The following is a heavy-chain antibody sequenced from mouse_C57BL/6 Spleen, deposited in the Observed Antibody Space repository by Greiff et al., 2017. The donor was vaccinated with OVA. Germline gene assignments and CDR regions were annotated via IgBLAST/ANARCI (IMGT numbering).Heavy chain of an antibody. Sequence: VQLQQSGPELVKPGASVKISCKASGYAFSSSWMNWVKQRPGKGLEWIGRIYPGDGDTNYNGKFKGKATLTADKSSSTAYMQLSSLTSEDSAVYFCARGGYYYGSSSYYFDYWGQGTTLTGSS. D-gene: IGHD1-1*01. CDR2: IYPGDGDT. CDR1: GYAFSSSW. J-gene: IGHJ2*01. CDR3: ARGGYYYGSSSYYFDY. V-gene: IGHV1-82*01.